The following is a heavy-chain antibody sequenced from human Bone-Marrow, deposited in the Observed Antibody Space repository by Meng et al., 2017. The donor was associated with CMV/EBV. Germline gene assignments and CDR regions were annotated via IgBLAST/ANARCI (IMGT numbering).Heavy chain of an antibody. Sequence: GGSLRLSCAVSGFTFSSYAMHWVRQTPGKGLEWVSVIFSDGTTYYADSVKGRFTISRDKSKNTLYLQMNSLRGEDTAVYYCARDKGYGMDVWGQGTTVTVSS. CDR1: GFTFSSYA. CDR3: ARDKGYGMDV. V-gene: IGHV3-NL1*01. J-gene: IGHJ6*02. CDR2: IFSDGTT.